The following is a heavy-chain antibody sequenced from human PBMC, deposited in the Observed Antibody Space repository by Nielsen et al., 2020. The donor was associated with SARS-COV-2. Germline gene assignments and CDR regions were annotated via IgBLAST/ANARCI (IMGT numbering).Heavy chain of an antibody. CDR2: SNQGGDA. J-gene: IGHJ5*02. Sequence: SETLSLTCTVYGGSLRGYFWIWLRQPPGKGLEWIGESNQGGDANYSPSLKNRVTISMDTSKMQFSLRLTSVTAADTAVYYCARPRQYSSSRGRWFDPWGQGTLVTVSS. D-gene: IGHD6-13*01. CDR1: GGSLRGYF. CDR3: ARPRQYSSSRGRWFDP. V-gene: IGHV4-34*01.